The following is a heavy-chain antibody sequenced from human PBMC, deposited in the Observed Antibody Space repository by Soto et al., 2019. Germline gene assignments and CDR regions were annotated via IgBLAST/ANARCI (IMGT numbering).Heavy chain of an antibody. V-gene: IGHV3-21*01. CDR3: ARDKDVLRFLEWLSPFDY. J-gene: IGHJ4*02. Sequence: GGSLRLSCAASGFTFSSYSMNWVRQAPGKGLEWVSSISSSSSYIYYADSVKGRFTISRDNAKNSLYLQMNSLRAEDTAVYYCARDKDVLRFLEWLSPFDYWGQGTLVTVSS. CDR2: ISSSSSYI. D-gene: IGHD3-3*01. CDR1: GFTFSSYS.